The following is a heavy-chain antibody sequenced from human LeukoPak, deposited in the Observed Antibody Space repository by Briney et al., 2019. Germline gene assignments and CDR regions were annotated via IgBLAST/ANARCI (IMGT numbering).Heavy chain of an antibody. CDR2: ISYDGNNK. J-gene: IGHJ4*02. D-gene: IGHD2-8*01. CDR1: GFTFSSYG. CDR3: AGSIGYCGNGVCAEGLHY. V-gene: IGHV3-30*06. Sequence: GRSLRLSCAASGFTFSSYGMHWVRQAPGKGLEWVAVISYDGNNKYYADSVKGRFSISRDNSKNTLFLQMNSLRVDDTAVYYCAGSIGYCGNGVCAEGLHYWGQGTLVTVSS.